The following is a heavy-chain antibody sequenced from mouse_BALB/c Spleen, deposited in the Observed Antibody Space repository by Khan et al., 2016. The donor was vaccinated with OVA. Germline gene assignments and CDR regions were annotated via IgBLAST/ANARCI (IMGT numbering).Heavy chain of an antibody. Sequence: QVQLKESGPGLVAPSQSLSITCTISGFSLTNYGVHWVRQPPGKGLEWLVVIWNDGNTAYNSALKSRLTINKDNSKSQVFLKMNSLQTEDNAMYFCDRQPYYHYSIMDYWGQGTSVTVSS. J-gene: IGHJ4*01. CDR1: GFSLTNYG. CDR2: IWNDGNT. V-gene: IGHV2-6-1*01. D-gene: IGHD2-4*01. CDR3: DRQPYYHYSIMDY.